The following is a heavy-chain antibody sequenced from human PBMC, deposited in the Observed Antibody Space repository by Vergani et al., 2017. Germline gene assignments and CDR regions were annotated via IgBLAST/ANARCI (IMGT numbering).Heavy chain of an antibody. D-gene: IGHD2/OR15-2a*01. V-gene: IGHV3-30*02. CDR1: GFTLNTYG. Sequence: QVQILQSGGGVVQPGGSLRLSCTLSGFTLNTYGIHWVRQAPGKGLEWVSFIRYDGSSEYYGDSVKGRFTISRDKSQNTVNLKMNSLRTEDTAVYFCANSVIAGNVGVAYFDMDVWGRGTTVTVSS. J-gene: IGHJ6*02. CDR3: ANSVIAGNVGVAYFDMDV. CDR2: IRYDGSSE.